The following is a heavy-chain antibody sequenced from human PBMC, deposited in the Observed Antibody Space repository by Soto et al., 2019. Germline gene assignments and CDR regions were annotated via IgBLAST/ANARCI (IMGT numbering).Heavy chain of an antibody. CDR2: ISYDGSNK. CDR1: GFTFSSYA. Sequence: QVQLVESGGGVVQPGRSLRLSCAASGFTFSSYAMHWVRQAPGKGLEWVAVISYDGSNKYYAASVKGRFTISRDNSKNTLYLQMNSLRAEDTAVYYCARDRRYSYGYGRDYYYYYGMDVWGQGTTVTVSS. J-gene: IGHJ6*02. D-gene: IGHD5-18*01. V-gene: IGHV3-30-3*01. CDR3: ARDRRYSYGYGRDYYYYYGMDV.